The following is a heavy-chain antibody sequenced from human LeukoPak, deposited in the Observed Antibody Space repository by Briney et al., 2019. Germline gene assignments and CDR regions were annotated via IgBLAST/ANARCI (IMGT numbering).Heavy chain of an antibody. CDR2: ISAYNGNT. J-gene: IGHJ4*02. D-gene: IGHD6-6*01. V-gene: IGHV1-18*04. Sequence: ASVKVSCKASGYTFTSYGIGWVRQAPGQGLEWMGWISAYNGNTNYAQKLQGRVTMTTDTSTSTAYMELRSLRSDDTAVYYCARDLEAARPDYFDYWGQGTLVTVSS. CDR3: ARDLEAARPDYFDY. CDR1: GYTFTSYG.